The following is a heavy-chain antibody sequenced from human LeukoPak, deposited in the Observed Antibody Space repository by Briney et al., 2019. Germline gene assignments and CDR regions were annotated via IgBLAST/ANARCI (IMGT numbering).Heavy chain of an antibody. CDR3: ARDPISDYGDYVAFDI. CDR1: GYTFTSYG. V-gene: IGHV1-18*01. Sequence: RASVKVSCKASGYTFTSYGITWVRQAPGQGLECVGWISAYNGNTNYAQKLQGRVTMTTDTSTSTAYMELRSLRSDDTAVYYCARDPISDYGDYVAFDIWGQGTMVTVSS. D-gene: IGHD4-17*01. CDR2: ISAYNGNT. J-gene: IGHJ3*02.